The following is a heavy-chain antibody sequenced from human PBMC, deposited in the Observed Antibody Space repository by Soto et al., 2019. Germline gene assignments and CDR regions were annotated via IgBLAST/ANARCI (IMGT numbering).Heavy chain of an antibody. CDR1: GYSFITYD. D-gene: IGHD6-13*01. V-gene: IGHV1-8*01. CDR2: MNPTSGST. Sequence: ASVKVSCKASGYSFITYDINWVRQAAGQGLEWMGWMNPTSGSTDCAQKFQGRLTITMDTSRSTAYMELSSLTSEDTAVYYCARDNGYSPYMDVWGKGTTVTVSS. J-gene: IGHJ6*03. CDR3: ARDNGYSPYMDV.